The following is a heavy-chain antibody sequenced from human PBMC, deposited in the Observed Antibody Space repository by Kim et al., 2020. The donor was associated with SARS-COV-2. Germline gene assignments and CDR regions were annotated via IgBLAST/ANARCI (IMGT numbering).Heavy chain of an antibody. V-gene: IGHV4-4*07. Sequence: SETLSLTCTVSGDSISSYYWSWIRQPAGKGLEYIGRIHISGNINYNPSRKSRVTMSVDTTKNQFSLKLSSVTAADTAGYYCARVPAAARGNWFDPWGQGTQVTVSS. J-gene: IGHJ5*02. CDR1: GDSISSYY. CDR3: ARVPAAARGNWFDP. D-gene: IGHD2-2*01. CDR2: IHISGNI.